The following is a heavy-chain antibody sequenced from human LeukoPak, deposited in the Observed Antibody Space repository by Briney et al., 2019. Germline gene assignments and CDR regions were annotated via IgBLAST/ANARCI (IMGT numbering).Heavy chain of an antibody. V-gene: IGHV3-33*01. J-gene: IGHJ4*02. CDR2: IWYDGSSE. Sequence: GGSLRLSCAASGFTFSSFGMHWVRQAPGKGLEWVTLIWYDGSSEYYVDSVKGRFTISRDNPKNTLYLQINSLRAEDTAVYYCARDSYDILTGYYSGPDYWGQGTLVTVSS. D-gene: IGHD3-9*01. CDR3: ARDSYDILTGYYSGPDY. CDR1: GFTFSSFG.